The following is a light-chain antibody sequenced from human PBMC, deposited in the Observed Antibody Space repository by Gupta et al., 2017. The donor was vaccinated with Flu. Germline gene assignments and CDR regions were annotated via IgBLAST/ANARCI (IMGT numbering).Light chain of an antibody. J-gene: IGLJ2*01. CDR3: QVWDSSSDHPGV. CDR1: NIGSKS. Sequence: KTARSTCGGNNIGSKSVDWYQQKPGQAPVLVVYDDSDRPSGIPERFSGSNSKNTATLTISRVEAGDEADYYCQVWDSSSDHPGVFGGGTKLTVL. CDR2: DDS. V-gene: IGLV3-21*03.